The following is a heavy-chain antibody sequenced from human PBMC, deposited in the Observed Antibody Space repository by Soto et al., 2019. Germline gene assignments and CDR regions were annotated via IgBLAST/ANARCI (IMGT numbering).Heavy chain of an antibody. D-gene: IGHD3-16*01. V-gene: IGHV1-18*01. J-gene: IGHJ4*02. Sequence: QVQLVQSGAEVRKPWASVKVSCMASGYTFSNYGIFWVRQAPGQRLEWMGWIYPDNGNTHYAQKLQCRVTLTTDTSTSKAYMDLRSLTSDDTAIYYCARDLHGEAGGGYWGQGTLVTVSS. CDR1: GYTFSNYG. CDR3: ARDLHGEAGGGY. CDR2: IYPDNGNT.